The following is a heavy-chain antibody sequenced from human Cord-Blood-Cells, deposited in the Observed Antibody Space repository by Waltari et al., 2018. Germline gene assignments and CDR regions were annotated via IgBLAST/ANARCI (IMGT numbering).Heavy chain of an antibody. CDR2: INPISGGT. Sequence: QVQLVQSGAEVKKPGASVKVSCKASGYTFTGYYMHWVRQAPGQGLEWMGWINPISGGTNYAHKSQGWVTMTRDTSISTAYMELSRLRSDDTAVYYCARRPDGSSWSPLDYWGQGTLVTVSS. V-gene: IGHV1-2*04. CDR3: ARRPDGSSWSPLDY. J-gene: IGHJ4*02. D-gene: IGHD6-13*01. CDR1: GYTFTGYY.